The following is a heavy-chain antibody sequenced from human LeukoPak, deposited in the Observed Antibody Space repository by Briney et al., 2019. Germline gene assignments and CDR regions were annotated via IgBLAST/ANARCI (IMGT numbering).Heavy chain of an antibody. J-gene: IGHJ6*03. V-gene: IGHV3-30*02. CDR2: IRYDGRNK. Sequence: QPGGSLRLSCAASGFTFSSYGMHWVRQAPGKGLEWVAFIRYDGRNKYYADSVKGRFTISRDNSKNTLYLQMNSLRAEDTAVYYCAKVMTTVTTPYYYYYYYMDVWGKGTTVTVSS. D-gene: IGHD4-11*01. CDR1: GFTFSSYG. CDR3: AKVMTTVTTPYYYYYYYMDV.